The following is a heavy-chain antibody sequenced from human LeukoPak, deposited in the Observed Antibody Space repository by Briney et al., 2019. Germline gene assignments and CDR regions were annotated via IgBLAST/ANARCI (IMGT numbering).Heavy chain of an antibody. CDR3: ARASFGVVIRYYYYYYMDV. CDR2: MNPNSGNT. D-gene: IGHD3-3*01. CDR1: GYTFTSYD. V-gene: IGHV1-8*03. Sequence: ASVKVSCKASGYTFTSYDINWVRQATGQGLEWMGWMNPNSGNTGYAQKFQGRVTITRNTSISTAYMELSSLRSEDTAVYYCARASFGVVIRYYYYYYMDVWGKGTTVTVSS. J-gene: IGHJ6*03.